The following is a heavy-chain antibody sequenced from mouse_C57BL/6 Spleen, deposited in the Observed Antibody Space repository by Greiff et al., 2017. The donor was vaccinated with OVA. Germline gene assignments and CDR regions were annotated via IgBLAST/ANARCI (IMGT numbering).Heavy chain of an antibody. CDR1: GFTFSSYA. CDR2: ISDGGSYT. V-gene: IGHV5-4*01. D-gene: IGHD2-4*01. CDR3: ARDSFYDYDGYYAMDY. Sequence: EVKVEESGGGLVKPGGSLKLSCAASGFTFSSYAMSWVRQTPEKRLEWVATISDGGSYTYYPDNVKGRFTISRDNAKNNLYLQMSHLKSEDTAMYYCARDSFYDYDGYYAMDYWGQGTSVTVSS. J-gene: IGHJ4*01.